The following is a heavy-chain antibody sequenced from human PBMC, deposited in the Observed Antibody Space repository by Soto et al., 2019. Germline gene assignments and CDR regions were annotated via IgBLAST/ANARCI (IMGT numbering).Heavy chain of an antibody. V-gene: IGHV1-69*12. Sequence: QVQLVQSGAEVKKPGSSVKVSCKASGGTFSSYAISWVRQAPGQGLEWMGGIIPIFGTANYAQKFQGRVTITAVESMSKAYIELSSLRSEDTAVYYCARYGGVYDYSPFDYWGQGTLVTVSS. J-gene: IGHJ4*02. CDR2: IIPIFGTA. CDR1: GGTFSSYA. D-gene: IGHD4-4*01. CDR3: ARYGGVYDYSPFDY.